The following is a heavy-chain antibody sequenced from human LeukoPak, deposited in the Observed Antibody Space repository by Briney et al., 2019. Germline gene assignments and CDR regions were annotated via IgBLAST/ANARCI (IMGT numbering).Heavy chain of an antibody. Sequence: GGSLRLPCAASGFTFSSYSMNWVRQAPGKGLEWVSSISSSSSYIYYADSVKGRFTTSRDNAKNSLYLQMNSLRAEDTAVYYCARDWFHAIDYWGQGTLVTVSS. D-gene: IGHD2/OR15-2a*01. V-gene: IGHV3-21*01. CDR2: ISSSSSYI. CDR3: ARDWFHAIDY. J-gene: IGHJ4*02. CDR1: GFTFSSYS.